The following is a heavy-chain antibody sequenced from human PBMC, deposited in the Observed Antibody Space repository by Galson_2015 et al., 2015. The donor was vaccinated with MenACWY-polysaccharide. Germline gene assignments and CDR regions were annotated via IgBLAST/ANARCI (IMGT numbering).Heavy chain of an antibody. J-gene: IGHJ4*02. V-gene: IGHV4-38-2*01. CDR1: DYSIRSGYF. Sequence: SEPLSLTCAVSDYSIRSGYFWGWIRQPPGKGLEWIASIFHSGTTYYNPSLKSRVNISVDTSKNQFSLKLSSVTAADTAVYYCARVEKYSGSFYILYWGQGTLVTVSS. CDR2: IFHSGTT. CDR3: ARVEKYSGSFYILY. D-gene: IGHD1-26*01.